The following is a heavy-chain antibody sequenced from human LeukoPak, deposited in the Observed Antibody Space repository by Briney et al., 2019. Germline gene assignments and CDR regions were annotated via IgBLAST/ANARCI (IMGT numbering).Heavy chain of an antibody. V-gene: IGHV4-39*07. D-gene: IGHD3-22*01. CDR1: GGSISSSSYY. J-gene: IGHJ6*03. CDR2: IYYSGST. Sequence: PSETLSLTCTVSGGSISSSSYYWGWIRQPPGKGLEWIGSIYYSGSTYYNPSLKSRVTISVDTSKNQFSLKLSSVTAADTAVYYCARGRTSGYHTKYYYYYYMDVWGKGTTVTVSS. CDR3: ARGRTSGYHTKYYYYYYMDV.